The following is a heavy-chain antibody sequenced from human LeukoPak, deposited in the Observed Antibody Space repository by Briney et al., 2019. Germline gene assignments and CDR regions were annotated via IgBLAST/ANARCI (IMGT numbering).Heavy chain of an antibody. V-gene: IGHV1-2*06. CDR2: INPNNGGT. Sequence: ASVKVSCKASGYTFTGYYMHWVRQAPGQGLEWMGRINPNNGGTNYAQKFQGRVTMTRDTSVNTAYMELSGLRSDDTAVYYCARGQLGDFDYWGQGALVTVSS. CDR3: ARGQLGDFDY. D-gene: IGHD1-1*01. CDR1: GYTFTGYY. J-gene: IGHJ4*02.